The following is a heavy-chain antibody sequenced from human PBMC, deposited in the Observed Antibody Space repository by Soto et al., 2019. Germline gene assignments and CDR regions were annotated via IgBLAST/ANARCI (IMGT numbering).Heavy chain of an antibody. D-gene: IGHD3-22*01. Sequence: ASVKVSCKASGYTFTSYYMHWVRQAPGQGLEWMGIINPSGGSTSYAQKFQGRVTMTRDTSTSTVYMELSSLRSEDTAVYYCARGSSLRITMIVVKSMDVWGQGTTVTVSS. CDR3: ARGSSLRITMIVVKSMDV. CDR2: INPSGGST. CDR1: GYTFTSYY. V-gene: IGHV1-46*01. J-gene: IGHJ6*02.